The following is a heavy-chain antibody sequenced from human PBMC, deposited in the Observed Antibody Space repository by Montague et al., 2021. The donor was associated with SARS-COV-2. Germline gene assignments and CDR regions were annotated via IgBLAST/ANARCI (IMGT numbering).Heavy chain of an antibody. V-gene: IGHV4-39*01. CDR3: ARIRIRVWGSYRYFDY. CDR1: GGSISSSSYY. D-gene: IGHD3-16*02. Sequence: SETLSLTCTVSGGSISSSSYYWGWIRQPPGKGLEWIGSIYYSGSTYYNPSPKSRVTISVDTSKNQFSLKLSSVTAADTAVYYCARIRIRVWGSYRYFDYWGQGTLVTVSS. J-gene: IGHJ4*02. CDR2: IYYSGST.